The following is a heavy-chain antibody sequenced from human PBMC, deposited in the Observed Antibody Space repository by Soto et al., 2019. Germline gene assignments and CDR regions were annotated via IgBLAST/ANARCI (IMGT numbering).Heavy chain of an antibody. Sequence: ASVKVSCKASGYTFTSYDINWVRQATGQGLEWMGWMNPNSGNTGYAQKFQGRVTMTRNTSISTAYMELSSLRSEDTAVYYCARLDSSSWYEEYNWFDPSGQGILVTVSS. V-gene: IGHV1-8*01. CDR1: GYTFTSYD. J-gene: IGHJ5*02. D-gene: IGHD6-13*01. CDR3: ARLDSSSWYEEYNWFDP. CDR2: MNPNSGNT.